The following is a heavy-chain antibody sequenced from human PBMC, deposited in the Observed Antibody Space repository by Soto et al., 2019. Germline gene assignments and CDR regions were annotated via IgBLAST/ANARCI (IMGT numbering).Heavy chain of an antibody. J-gene: IGHJ6*02. V-gene: IGHV5-10-1*01. Sequence: PGESLKISCKGSGYSFTSYWISWVRQMPGKGLEWMGRIDPSDSYTNYSPSFQGHVTISADKSISTAYLQWSSLKASDTAMYYCARHGLNTAMVYYYYGMDVWGQGTTVTVSS. CDR3: ARHGLNTAMVYYYYGMDV. CDR2: IDPSDSYT. CDR1: GYSFTSYW. D-gene: IGHD5-18*01.